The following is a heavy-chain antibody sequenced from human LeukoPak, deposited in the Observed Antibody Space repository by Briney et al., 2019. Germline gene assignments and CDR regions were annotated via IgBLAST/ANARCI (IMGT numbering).Heavy chain of an antibody. J-gene: IGHJ5*02. CDR1: EDTFTSYY. V-gene: IGHV1-46*01. CDR2: INPSGGST. D-gene: IGHD3-22*01. Sequence: APVKVSCKASEDTFTSYYLHWVRQAPGQGFEWMGIINPSGGSTTYAQMFQGRVTMTRDTSTSTVYMELSSLRSEDTAVYYCARSPYYDRKYNWFDPWGQGTLVTVSS. CDR3: ARSPYYDRKYNWFDP.